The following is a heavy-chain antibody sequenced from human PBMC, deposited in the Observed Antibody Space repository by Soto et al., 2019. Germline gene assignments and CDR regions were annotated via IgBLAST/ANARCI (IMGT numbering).Heavy chain of an antibody. CDR3: ARGPPFH. V-gene: IGHV4-30-2*01. D-gene: IGHD3-16*01. CDR1: GLSISSGGYS. Sequence: PSETLSLTCAVSGLSISSGGYSWSWIRQPPGKGLEWIGYIYHSGSTYYNPSLKSRVTISVDRSKNQFSLKLSSVTAADTAVYYCARGPPFHWGQGTLVTVSS. J-gene: IGHJ4*02. CDR2: IYHSGST.